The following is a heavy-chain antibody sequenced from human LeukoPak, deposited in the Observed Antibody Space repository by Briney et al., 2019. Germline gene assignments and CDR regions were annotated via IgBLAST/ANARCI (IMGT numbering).Heavy chain of an antibody. J-gene: IGHJ4*02. CDR2: ITSSGSYI. Sequence: GGSLRLSCAASGFTFSNYRMNRVRQAPGRGLEWVSSITSSGSYIYYADSVKGRFTISRDNAKNSLYLQMNSLRAEDTAVYYCARDTDYYDSSGYYYYFDYWGQGTLVTVSS. CDR3: ARDTDYYDSSGYYYYFDY. V-gene: IGHV3-21*01. CDR1: GFTFSNYR. D-gene: IGHD3-22*01.